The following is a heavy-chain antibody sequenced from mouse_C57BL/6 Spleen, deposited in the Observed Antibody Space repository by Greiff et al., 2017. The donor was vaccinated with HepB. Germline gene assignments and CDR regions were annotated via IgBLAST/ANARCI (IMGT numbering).Heavy chain of an antibody. D-gene: IGHD2-5*01. J-gene: IGHJ3*01. Sequence: QVQLQQSGPELVKPGASVKISCKASGYAFSSSWMNWVKQRPGKGLEWIGRIYPGDGDTNYNGKFKGKATLTADKSSSTAYMQLSSLTSEDSAVYFCARPGYYSNYGFAYWGQGTLVTVSA. V-gene: IGHV1-82*01. CDR3: ARPGYYSNYGFAY. CDR1: GYAFSSSW. CDR2: IYPGDGDT.